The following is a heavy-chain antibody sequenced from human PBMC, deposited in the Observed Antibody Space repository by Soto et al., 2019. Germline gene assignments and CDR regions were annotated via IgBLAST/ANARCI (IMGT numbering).Heavy chain of an antibody. J-gene: IGHJ1*01. V-gene: IGHV3-23*01. CDR2: ISGSGGST. CDR1: GFTFSSYA. CDR3: AKNGGAPKYFQH. Sequence: PGGSLRLSCAASGFTFSSYAMSWVRQAPGKGLEWVSGISGSGGSTYYADSVKGRFTISRDNSKNTLYLQMNRRRAEDTAVYYCAKNGGAPKYFQHWGQGTLVTVS. D-gene: IGHD3-16*01.